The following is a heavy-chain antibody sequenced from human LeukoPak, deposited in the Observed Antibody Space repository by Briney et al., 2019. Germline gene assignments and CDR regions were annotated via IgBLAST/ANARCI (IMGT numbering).Heavy chain of an antibody. J-gene: IGHJ4*02. CDR2: MSGSGTNN. CDR1: GFTFSAFY. Sequence: GGTLTLSCAASGFTFSAFYMSWVRQAPGKGLVWVSAMSGSGTNNFYADSVKGRFTISRDTSKRTLNLQMNSLRDEDTAVYYCAKEGRQQLALTFDYWGQGTLVTVSS. CDR3: AKEGRQQLALTFDY. D-gene: IGHD6-13*01. V-gene: IGHV3-23*01.